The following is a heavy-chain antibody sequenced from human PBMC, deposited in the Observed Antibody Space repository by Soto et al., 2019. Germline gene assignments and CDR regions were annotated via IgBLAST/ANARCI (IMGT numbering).Heavy chain of an antibody. D-gene: IGHD3-22*01. CDR2: IWYDGSNK. CDR3: ARDGRDDSSGYYYGRSQDQYYYYGMDV. Sequence: PGGSLRLSCAASGFTFSSYGMHWVRQAPGKGLEWVAVIWYDGSNKYYADSVKGRFTISRDNSKNTLYLQMNSLRAEDTAVYYCARDGRDDSSGYYYGRSQDQYYYYGMDVWGQGTTVTVSS. CDR1: GFTFSSYG. J-gene: IGHJ6*02. V-gene: IGHV3-33*01.